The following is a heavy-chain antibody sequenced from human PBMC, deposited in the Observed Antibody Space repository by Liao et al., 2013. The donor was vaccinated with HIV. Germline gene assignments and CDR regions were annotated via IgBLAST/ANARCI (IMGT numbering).Heavy chain of an antibody. J-gene: IGHJ4*02. CDR3: AREYDYGGNSYYFDF. CDR2: IYSSGDT. D-gene: IGHD4-23*01. CDR1: GGSISGDY. Sequence: QVQLQESGPGLVKPSETLSLTCSVSGGSISGDYWGWIRQPPGKGLEWLGYIYSSGDTNYNPSLKSRVTLSVDTSKNQFSLKVTSVTAADTAVYYCAREYDYGGNSYYFDFWGQGTLVTVSS. V-gene: IGHV4-59*01.